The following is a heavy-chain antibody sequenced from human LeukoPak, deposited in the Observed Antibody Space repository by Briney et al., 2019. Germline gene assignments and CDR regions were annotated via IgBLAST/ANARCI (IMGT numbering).Heavy chain of an antibody. J-gene: IGHJ4*02. D-gene: IGHD3-16*01. CDR3: ARAMSTFGGVRNYFDS. V-gene: IGHV3-23*01. CDR1: GFTFSSYA. CDR2: ISGSGGST. Sequence: GGSLRLSCAASGFTFSSYAMSWVRQAPGKGLEWVSAISGSGGSTYYADSVKGRFRISRDNAKSSLDLEMNSLRAEDTAVYYCARAMSTFGGVRNYFDSWGQGTLVTVSS.